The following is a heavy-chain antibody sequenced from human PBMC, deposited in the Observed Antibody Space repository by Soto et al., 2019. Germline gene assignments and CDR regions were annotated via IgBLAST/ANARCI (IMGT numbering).Heavy chain of an antibody. CDR3: ARYYDTSNRPYFHH. Sequence: SETLSLTCAVSGGSISSTTYYWAWIRQPPGKGLEWVATIYYSGVTYYNPSLKSRLTISIDTSKNQFSLRLSSVTAADTAMYYCARYYDTSNRPYFHHWGQGTRVTVSS. CDR1: GGSISSTTYY. D-gene: IGHD3-22*01. V-gene: IGHV4-39*01. J-gene: IGHJ1*01. CDR2: IYYSGVT.